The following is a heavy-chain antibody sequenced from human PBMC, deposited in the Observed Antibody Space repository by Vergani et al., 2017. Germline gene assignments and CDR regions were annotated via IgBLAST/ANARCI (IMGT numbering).Heavy chain of an antibody. D-gene: IGHD5/OR15-5a*01. CDR3: TRRPQEGASVPPSVPT. CDR1: NEFIMNGVFY. J-gene: IGHJ4*02. Sequence: QLQLQESGPGLVKPSQTLSLTCSLSNEFIMNGVFYWSWIRQSPGKGLEWIGYMHFSGSAYYNPSLRSRASISIDGSNNQFSLNLTSVTAADTAVYYCTRRPQEGASVPPSVPTWGQGTSVIVSS. V-gene: IGHV4-30-4*01. CDR2: MHFSGSA.